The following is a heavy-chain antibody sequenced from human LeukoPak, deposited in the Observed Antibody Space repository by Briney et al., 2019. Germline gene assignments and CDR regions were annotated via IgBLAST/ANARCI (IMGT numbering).Heavy chain of an antibody. V-gene: IGHV1-69*13. D-gene: IGHD6-19*01. Sequence: SVKVSRKASGGTFSSYAISWVRQAPGQGLEWMGGIIPIFGTANYAQKFQGRVTITADESTSTAYMVLSSLRSEDTAVYYCARSRGAVAVFDYWGQGTLVTVSS. J-gene: IGHJ4*02. CDR3: ARSRGAVAVFDY. CDR2: IIPIFGTA. CDR1: GGTFSSYA.